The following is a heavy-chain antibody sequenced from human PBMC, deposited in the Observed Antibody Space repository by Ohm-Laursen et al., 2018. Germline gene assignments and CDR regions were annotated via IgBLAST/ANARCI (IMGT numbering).Heavy chain of an antibody. CDR3: ARTGNCRGDSCYFVSFDP. D-gene: IGHD2-15*01. J-gene: IGHJ5*02. CDR1: GGSISSYY. Sequence: SQTLSLTCTVSGGSISSYYWSWVRQPPGKGLEWIGYIYHSGSTKYNPFFNSRVTISVDTSKNQFSLRLSSVTAADTAVYYCARTGNCRGDSCYFVSFDPWGQGTLVTVSS. CDR2: IYHSGST. V-gene: IGHV4-59*01.